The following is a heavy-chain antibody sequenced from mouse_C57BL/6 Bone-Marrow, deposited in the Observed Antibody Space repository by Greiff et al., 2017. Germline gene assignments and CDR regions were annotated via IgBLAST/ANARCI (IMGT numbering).Heavy chain of an antibody. Sequence: VHLVESGAELVRPGTSVKVSCKASGYAFTNYLIEWVKQRPGQGLEWIGVINPGSGGTNYNEKFKGKATLTADKSSSTAYMQLSSLTSEDSAVYFCARRDRSPPYAMDYWGQGTSVTVSS. V-gene: IGHV1-54*01. J-gene: IGHJ4*01. CDR2: INPGSGGT. CDR3: ARRDRSPPYAMDY. CDR1: GYAFTNYL. D-gene: IGHD3-2*01.